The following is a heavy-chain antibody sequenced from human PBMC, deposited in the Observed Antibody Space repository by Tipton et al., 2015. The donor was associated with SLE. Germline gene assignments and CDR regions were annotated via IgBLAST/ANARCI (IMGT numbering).Heavy chain of an antibody. D-gene: IGHD2-2*01. V-gene: IGHV5-51*01. J-gene: IGHJ6*03. CDR1: GYSFTNYW. CDR3: ARHSGDVVVPAAYMDV. CDR2: IYPSDSDT. Sequence: QLVQSGAEVKKPGESLKISCQGSGYSFTNYWIAWVRQMPGKGLEWMGMIYPSDSDTTYSPSFQGQVTISVDKSFTTAYLQWSSLKASDTAMYYCARHSGDVVVPAAYMDVWGKGTTVTVSS.